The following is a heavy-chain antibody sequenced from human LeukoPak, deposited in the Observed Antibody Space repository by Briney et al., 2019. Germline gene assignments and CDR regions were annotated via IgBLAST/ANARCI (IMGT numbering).Heavy chain of an antibody. CDR3: AKDASLELDFDWFFHYFDY. D-gene: IGHD3-9*01. V-gene: IGHV3-30*02. Sequence: PGGSLRLSCAASGFTFSSYGMHWVRQAPGKGLEWVAFIRYDGSNKYYADSVKGRFTISRDNSKNTLYLQMNSLRAEDTAVYYCAKDASLELDFDWFFHYFDYWGQGTLVTVSS. CDR2: IRYDGSNK. CDR1: GFTFSSYG. J-gene: IGHJ4*02.